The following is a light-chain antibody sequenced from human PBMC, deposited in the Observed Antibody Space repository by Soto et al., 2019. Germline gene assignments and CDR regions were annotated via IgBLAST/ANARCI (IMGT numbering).Light chain of an antibody. Sequence: EIVLTQSPGTLSLSPGDRATLSCRASQIISSAYLAWYQQRPGQAPRLLIYASSSRATGIPDRFSGSGSGTDFSFTISRLETVDFAVYYCQQCGSSLPWTFGQGTKVEMK. CDR2: ASS. CDR1: QIISSAY. CDR3: QQCGSSLPWT. V-gene: IGKV3-20*01. J-gene: IGKJ1*01.